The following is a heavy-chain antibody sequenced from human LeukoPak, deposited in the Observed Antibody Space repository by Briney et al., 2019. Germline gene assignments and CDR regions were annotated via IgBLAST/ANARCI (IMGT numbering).Heavy chain of an antibody. D-gene: IGHD2-2*01. Sequence: SVKVSCKASGGTFSSYAISWVRQAPGQGLEWMGGIIPIFGTANYAQKFQGRVTITTDESTSTAYMELSSLRSEGTAVYYCAREYCSSTSCFQYYFDYWGQGTLVTVS. CDR1: GGTFSSYA. CDR3: AREYCSSTSCFQYYFDY. V-gene: IGHV1-69*05. CDR2: IIPIFGTA. J-gene: IGHJ4*02.